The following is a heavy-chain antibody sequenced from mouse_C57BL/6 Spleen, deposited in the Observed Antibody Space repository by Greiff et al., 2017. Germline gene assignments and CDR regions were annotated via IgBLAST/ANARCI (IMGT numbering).Heavy chain of an antibody. J-gene: IGHJ1*03. V-gene: IGHV5-17*01. CDR2: ISSGSSTI. Sequence: EVMLVESGGGLVKPGGSLKLSCAASGFTFSDYGMHWVRQAPEKGLEWVAYISSGSSTIYYADTVKGRFTISRDNAKNTLFLQMTSLRSEATAMYYCARRLPYYKGYFDVWGTGTTVTVSS. CDR1: GFTFSDYG. CDR3: ARRLPYYKGYFDV. D-gene: IGHD2-12*01.